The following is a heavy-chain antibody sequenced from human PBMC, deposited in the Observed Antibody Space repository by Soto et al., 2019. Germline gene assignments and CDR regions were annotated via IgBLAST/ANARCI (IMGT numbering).Heavy chain of an antibody. CDR2: IGGSDGKT. V-gene: IGHV3-23*01. CDR3: AKWSYLDY. D-gene: IGHD3-3*01. J-gene: IGHJ4*02. Sequence: LRLSCTTSGFSFASFAMTWVRQAPGKGLEWVATIGGSDGKTYYADSVKGRFSISRDTSRNTLYLQMNSLRADDTAIYYCAKWSYLDYWGQGTRVTVSS. CDR1: GFSFASFA.